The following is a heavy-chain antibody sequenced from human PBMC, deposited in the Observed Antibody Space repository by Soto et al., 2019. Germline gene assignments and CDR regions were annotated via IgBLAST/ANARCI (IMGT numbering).Heavy chain of an antibody. V-gene: IGHV1-3*01. J-gene: IGHJ4*02. CDR1: GYPFPNYI. D-gene: IGHD1-26*01. CDR2: INSGTGYT. Sequence: QVQLVQSGAEVKKPGASVKVSCKGSGYPFPNYILHWVRQAPGQSLEWMGWINSGTGYTHYSQMFQDRVTFTTDQAAASVYLEVSSLRSQDTGVYNCAREGANWDLTDWGQGTLVTVSS. CDR3: AREGANWDLTD.